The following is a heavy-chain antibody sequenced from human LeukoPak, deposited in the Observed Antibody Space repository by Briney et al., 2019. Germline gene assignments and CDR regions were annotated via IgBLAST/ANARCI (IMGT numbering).Heavy chain of an antibody. V-gene: IGHV4-39*07. CDR3: ATRGLWFGDYVTNWFDP. J-gene: IGHJ5*02. Sequence: SETLSLTCTVSGGSISSSSYYWGWIRQPPGKGLEWIGSIYYSGSTYYNPSLKSRVTISVDTSKNQFSLKLSSVTAADTAVYYCATRGLWFGDYVTNWFDPWGQGTLVTVSS. D-gene: IGHD3-10*01. CDR1: GGSISSSSYY. CDR2: IYYSGST.